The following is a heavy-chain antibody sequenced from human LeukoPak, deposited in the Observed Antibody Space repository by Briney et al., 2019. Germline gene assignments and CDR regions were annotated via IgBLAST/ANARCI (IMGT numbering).Heavy chain of an antibody. CDR2: VYYSGST. D-gene: IGHD3-10*01. CDR3: ARLWGSGFSY. Sequence: SETLSLTCTVSGGSISSSSYNWGWIRQPPGKGLEWIGSVYYSGSTYYNPSLKSRVTMSVDTSKNQFSLKLSSVTAADTAVYYCARLWGSGFSYWGQGTLVTVSS. CDR1: GGSISSSSYN. V-gene: IGHV4-39*01. J-gene: IGHJ4*02.